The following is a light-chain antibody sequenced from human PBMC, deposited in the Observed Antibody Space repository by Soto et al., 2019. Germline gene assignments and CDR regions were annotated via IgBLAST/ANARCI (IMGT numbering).Light chain of an antibody. CDR2: EVT. J-gene: IGLJ3*02. V-gene: IGLV2-8*01. CDR1: SSDVGGYNF. Sequence: QSVLTQPPSASGSPGQSVTISCTGTSSDVGGYNFVSWYQQHPGKAPKFMIYEVTKRPSGVPDRFSGSKSGTSASLAISGLQSEDEADYYCAAWDDSLNGRVFGGGTKLTVL. CDR3: AAWDDSLNGRV.